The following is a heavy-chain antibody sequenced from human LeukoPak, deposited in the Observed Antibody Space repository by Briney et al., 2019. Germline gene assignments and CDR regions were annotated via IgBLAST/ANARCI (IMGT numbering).Heavy chain of an antibody. D-gene: IGHD1-1*01. J-gene: IGHJ6*03. CDR3: ARGPPRGKYYYMDV. CDR2: IGTPSDT. CDR1: GFTFSSFD. Sequence: GGSLRLSCAASGFTFSSFDMHWVRQPTGQGLEGVSTIGTPSDTYYPGSVEGRFTLSRDNAKNSLYLQMNSLTAGDTAVYYCARGPPRGKYYYMDVWGKGTTVTVSS. V-gene: IGHV3-13*01.